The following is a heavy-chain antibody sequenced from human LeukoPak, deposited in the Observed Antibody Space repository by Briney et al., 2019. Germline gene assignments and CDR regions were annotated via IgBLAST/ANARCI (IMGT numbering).Heavy chain of an antibody. V-gene: IGHV4-34*01. CDR2: INHSGST. D-gene: IGHD6-19*01. CDR1: GGSFSGYY. CDR3: ARDRGSSGWYGTNYYFDY. Sequence: SETLSLTCAVYGGSFSGYYWSWLRQPPGKGLEWIREINHSGSTNYNPSLKSRITISVDTSKNQFSLKLSSVTAADTAVYYCARDRGSSGWYGTNYYFDYWGQGTLVTVSS. J-gene: IGHJ4*02.